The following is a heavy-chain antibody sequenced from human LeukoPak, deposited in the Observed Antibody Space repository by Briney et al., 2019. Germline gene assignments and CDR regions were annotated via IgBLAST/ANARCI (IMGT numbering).Heavy chain of an antibody. J-gene: IGHJ4*02. Sequence: GGSLRLSCAASGFTFNTYTMNWVRQAPGKGLEWVSYISGSSGIIDYADSVKGRFTISRDNSKNTLYLQMNSLRAEDTAVYYCARDLGSWGQGTLVTVSS. CDR1: GFTFNTYT. CDR3: ARDLGS. CDR2: ISGSSGII. D-gene: IGHD3-16*01. V-gene: IGHV3-48*01.